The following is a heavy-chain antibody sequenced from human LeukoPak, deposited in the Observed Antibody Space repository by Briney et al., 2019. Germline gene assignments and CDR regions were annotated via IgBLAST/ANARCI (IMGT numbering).Heavy chain of an antibody. CDR1: GFTFSRYW. CDR2: INSDGSST. CDR3: ARERVMYYYGAGSPDY. Sequence: GGSLRLSCAASGFTFSRYWMHWVRQGPGKGLVWVARINSDGSSTSYADSVKGRFTISRDNAKNTLYLQMNSLRAEDTAVYYCARERVMYYYGAGSPDYWGQGTLVTVSS. D-gene: IGHD3-10*01. J-gene: IGHJ4*02. V-gene: IGHV3-74*01.